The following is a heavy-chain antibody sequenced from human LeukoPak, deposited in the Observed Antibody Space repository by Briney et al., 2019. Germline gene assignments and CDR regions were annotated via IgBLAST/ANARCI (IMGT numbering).Heavy chain of an antibody. CDR2: MKHNSGNT. CDR1: GYTFTSYE. CDR3: AREDGGVVTFYY. D-gene: IGHD3-3*01. J-gene: IGHJ4*02. Sequence: SVKVSCKASGYTFTSYEINWVRQATGHWLEWMGWMKHNSGNTGYAQKFQGRVTMTRNTSIGTAYMELRSLRSEDTDVYSCAREDGGVVTFYYWGEGTLVTVSS. V-gene: IGHV1-8*01.